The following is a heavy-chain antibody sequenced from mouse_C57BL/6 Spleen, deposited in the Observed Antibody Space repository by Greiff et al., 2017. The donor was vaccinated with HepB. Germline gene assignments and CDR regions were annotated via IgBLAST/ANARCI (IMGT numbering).Heavy chain of an antibody. V-gene: IGHV2-2*01. J-gene: IGHJ3*01. CDR2: IWSGGST. CDR3: ARSYYYGSSAAWFAY. CDR1: GFSLTSYG. Sequence: VQLVESGPGLVQPSQSLSITCTVSGFSLTSYGVHWVRQSPGKGLEWLGVIWSGGSTDYNAAFISRLSISKDNSKSQVFFKMNRLQADDTAIYYCARSYYYGSSAAWFAYWGQGTLVTVSA. D-gene: IGHD1-1*01.